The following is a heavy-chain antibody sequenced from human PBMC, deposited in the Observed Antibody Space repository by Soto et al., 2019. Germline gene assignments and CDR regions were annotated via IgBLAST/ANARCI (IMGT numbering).Heavy chain of an antibody. Sequence: GSLRLSCAASGFTFSSYAVSWVRQAPGKGLEWVSAISGSGGSTYYADSVKGRFTISRDNSKNTLYLQMNSLRAEDTAVYYCAKDLVITIFGVVIGRYFDYWGQGTLVTVSS. D-gene: IGHD3-3*01. CDR3: AKDLVITIFGVVIGRYFDY. V-gene: IGHV3-23*01. J-gene: IGHJ4*02. CDR1: GFTFSSYA. CDR2: ISGSGGST.